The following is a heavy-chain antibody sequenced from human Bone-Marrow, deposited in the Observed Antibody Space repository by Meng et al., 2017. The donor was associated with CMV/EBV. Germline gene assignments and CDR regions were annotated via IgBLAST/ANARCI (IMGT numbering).Heavy chain of an antibody. D-gene: IGHD2-15*01. CDR3: ARVGYCSGGSCYQPFDY. Sequence: SETLSLTCTVSGGSISSYYWSWIRQPPGKGLEWIGYIYYSGSTNYNPSLKSRVTISVDTSKNQFSLKLSSVTAADTAVYYCARVGYCSGGSCYQPFDYWGQGTLVPVSS. V-gene: IGHV4-59*01. CDR1: GGSISSYY. J-gene: IGHJ4*02. CDR2: IYYSGST.